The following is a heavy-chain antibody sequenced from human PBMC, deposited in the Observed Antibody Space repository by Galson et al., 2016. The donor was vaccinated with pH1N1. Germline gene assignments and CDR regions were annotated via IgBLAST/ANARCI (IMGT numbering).Heavy chain of an antibody. Sequence: SVKVSCKASGYPFTRYYFHWVRQAPGRGLEWIGVIDPSNGGTTYAQKFQARVTMTRDTSTSTVYMDLSSLKAEDTAVYYCTRDLGRLRDYWGQGTLVTVSS. CDR3: TRDLGRLRDY. D-gene: IGHD1-26*01. CDR2: IDPSNGGT. V-gene: IGHV1-46*01. J-gene: IGHJ4*02. CDR1: GYPFTRYY.